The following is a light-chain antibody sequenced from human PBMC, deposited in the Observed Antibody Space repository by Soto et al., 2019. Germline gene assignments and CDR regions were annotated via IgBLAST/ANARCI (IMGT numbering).Light chain of an antibody. CDR1: QSVSSSY. CDR3: QQFGTSFPYT. Sequence: EIVLTQSPGTLSLSPGERATLACRASQSVSSSYLAWYQQKPGQAPRLLMYDASSRATGIPDRFSGSGSGTDFTLTISRLEPEDFAVYYCQQFGTSFPYTFGQGTNLDIK. J-gene: IGKJ2*01. CDR2: DAS. V-gene: IGKV3-20*01.